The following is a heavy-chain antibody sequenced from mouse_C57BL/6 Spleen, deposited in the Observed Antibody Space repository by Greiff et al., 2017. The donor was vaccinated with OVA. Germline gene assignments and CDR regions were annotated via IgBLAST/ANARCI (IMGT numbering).Heavy chain of an antibody. CDR1: GFTFSDYY. V-gene: IGHV5-16*01. Sequence: EVKVVESEGGLVQPGSSMKLSCTASGFTFSDYYMAWVRQVPEKGLEWVANINYDGSSTYYLDSLKSRFIISRDNAKNILYLQMSSLKSEDTATYYCARDTLGRAFDYWGQGTTLTVSS. J-gene: IGHJ2*01. CDR2: INYDGSST. D-gene: IGHD4-1*01. CDR3: ARDTLGRAFDY.